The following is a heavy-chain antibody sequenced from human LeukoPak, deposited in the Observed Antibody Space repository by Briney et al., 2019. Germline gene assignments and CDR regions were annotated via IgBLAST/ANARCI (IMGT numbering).Heavy chain of an antibody. Sequence: PGGSLRLSCATSGFTFTAYPMAWVRQAPGKGLESVSSISGSGGRSDYAESVRGRFTISSDSSSNTLYLQMDSLRGDDTAVYYCAKVNNHGYNDYWGQGTLVTVSS. CDR1: GFTFTAYP. CDR3: AKVNNHGYNDY. J-gene: IGHJ4*02. CDR2: ISGSGGRS. D-gene: IGHD5-18*01. V-gene: IGHV3-23*01.